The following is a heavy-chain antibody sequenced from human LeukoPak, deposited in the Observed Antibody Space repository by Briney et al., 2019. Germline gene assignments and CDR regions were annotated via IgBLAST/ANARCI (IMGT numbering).Heavy chain of an antibody. Sequence: SETLSLTCTVSGDSMGNDYWSWLRQPAGKGLEWIGRISTSGSTDYHPSLRSRVTMSVDTSRNQFSLTLTSMTAADTAVYYCARNEFRSYGLVHYWGQGTLVTVSS. CDR2: ISTSGST. D-gene: IGHD6-6*01. CDR1: GDSMGNDY. V-gene: IGHV4-4*07. CDR3: ARNEFRSYGLVHY. J-gene: IGHJ4*02.